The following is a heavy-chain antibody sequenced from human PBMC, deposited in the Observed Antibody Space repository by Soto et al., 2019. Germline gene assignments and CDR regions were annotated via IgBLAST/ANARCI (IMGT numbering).Heavy chain of an antibody. J-gene: IGHJ3*02. Sequence: GGSLRLSCAASGFTFSSYVMSWVRQAPGKGLEWVSGISNSGASTYYADSVKGRFTISRDNSKNSLYLQMNSLRAEDTAVYYSAKDRGGYCSSTTCLDAFDIWGQGTMVTVSS. D-gene: IGHD2-2*01. CDR1: GFTFSSYV. CDR3: AKDRGGYCSSTTCLDAFDI. CDR2: ISNSGAST. V-gene: IGHV3-23*01.